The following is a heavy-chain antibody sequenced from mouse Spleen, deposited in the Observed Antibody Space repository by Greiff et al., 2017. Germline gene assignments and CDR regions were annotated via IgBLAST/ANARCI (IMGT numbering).Heavy chain of an antibody. CDR2: ISDGGSYT. CDR1: GFTFSDYY. Sequence: EVQVVESGGGLVKPGGSLKLSCAASGFTFSDYYMYWVRQTPEKRLEWVATISDGGSYTYYPDSVKGRFTISRDNAKNNLYLQMSSLKSEDTAMYYCAREGDYDVRTWFAYWGQGTLVTVSA. V-gene: IGHV5-4*02. J-gene: IGHJ3*01. D-gene: IGHD2-4*01. CDR3: AREGDYDVRTWFAY.